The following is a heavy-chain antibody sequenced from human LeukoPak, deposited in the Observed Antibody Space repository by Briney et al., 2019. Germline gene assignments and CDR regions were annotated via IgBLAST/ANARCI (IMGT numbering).Heavy chain of an antibody. J-gene: IGHJ6*02. CDR2: IGTAGDT. V-gene: IGHV3-13*01. CDR3: ARGRDYGSGSYQSRPSYGMDV. CDR1: GFTFSSYD. D-gene: IGHD3-10*01. Sequence: PGGSLRLSCAASGFTFSSYDMHWVRQATGKGLEWVSAIGTAGDTYYPGSVKGRFTISRENAKNSLYLQMNSLRAGDTAVYYCARGRDYGSGSYQSRPSYGMDVWGQGTTVTVSS.